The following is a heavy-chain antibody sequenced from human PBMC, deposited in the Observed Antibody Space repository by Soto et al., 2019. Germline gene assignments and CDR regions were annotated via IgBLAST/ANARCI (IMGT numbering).Heavy chain of an antibody. V-gene: IGHV1-18*01. Sequence: TSVKVSCTASGYTFTIYGISWVRQAPGQGLEWMGWISAYNGNTNYAQKLQGRVTMTTDTSTSTAYMELRSLRSDDTAVYYCARDDIAVAGTGFDYWGQGTLVTVSS. CDR3: ARDDIAVAGTGFDY. CDR1: GYTFTIYG. CDR2: ISAYNGNT. D-gene: IGHD6-19*01. J-gene: IGHJ4*02.